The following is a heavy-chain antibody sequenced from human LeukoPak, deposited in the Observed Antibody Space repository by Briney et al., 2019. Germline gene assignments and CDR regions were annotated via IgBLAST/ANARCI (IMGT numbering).Heavy chain of an antibody. D-gene: IGHD6-19*01. CDR2: IRYDGSNK. CDR1: GFTFSSYG. V-gene: IGHV3-30*02. Sequence: GGSLRLSCAASGFTFSSYGMHWVRQAPGKGLEWVAFIRYDGSNKYYADSVKGRFTISRDNSKNTLYLQMNSLRAEDTAVYYCAKKEGPYSSGWDPFDYWGQGTLVTVSS. J-gene: IGHJ4*02. CDR3: AKKEGPYSSGWDPFDY.